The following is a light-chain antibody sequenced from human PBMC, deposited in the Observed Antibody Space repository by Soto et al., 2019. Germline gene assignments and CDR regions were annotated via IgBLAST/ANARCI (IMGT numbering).Light chain of an antibody. Sequence: QSVLTQPASVSGAPGQSIAISCTGTSRDVGGYNYVSWYQHHPGKTPKLMVYDVSNRTSGVSNRFSGSKYGNTASMTISGLQAEDEADYYCSLYTSSSTNVFGTGTKLTV. J-gene: IGLJ1*01. CDR2: DVS. V-gene: IGLV2-14*03. CDR1: SRDVGGYNY. CDR3: SLYTSSSTNV.